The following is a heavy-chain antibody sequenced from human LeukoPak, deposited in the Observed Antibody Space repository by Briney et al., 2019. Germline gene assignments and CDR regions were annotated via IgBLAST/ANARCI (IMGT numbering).Heavy chain of an antibody. J-gene: IGHJ4*02. V-gene: IGHV4-59*08. CDR2: IYYSGST. Sequence: SETLSLTCTVSGGSISSYYWSWIRQPPGKGLEWIGYIYYSGSTNYNPSLKSRVTISVDTSKNQFSLKLSSVTAADTAVYYCARLGIDSGYYDIPSYYFDYWGQGTLVTVSS. CDR1: GGSISSYY. D-gene: IGHD3-9*01. CDR3: ARLGIDSGYYDIPSYYFDY.